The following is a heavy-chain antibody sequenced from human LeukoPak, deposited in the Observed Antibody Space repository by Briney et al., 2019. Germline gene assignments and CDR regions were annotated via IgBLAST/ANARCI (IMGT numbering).Heavy chain of an antibody. Sequence: PSETLSLTCTVSGGSVNSYYLSWIRQPAGKTLEWIGRIYDGGSTNYNPSLKSRVTMSVDTSKNQFSLKLSSVTAADTAVYYCARHPDVISMVWGKGTTVTISS. CDR1: GGSVNSYY. J-gene: IGHJ6*04. V-gene: IGHV4-4*07. D-gene: IGHD3-10*01. CDR2: IYDGGST. CDR3: ARHPDVISMV.